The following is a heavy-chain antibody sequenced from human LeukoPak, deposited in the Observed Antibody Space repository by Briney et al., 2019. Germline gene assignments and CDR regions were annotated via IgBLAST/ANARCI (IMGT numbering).Heavy chain of an antibody. V-gene: IGHV4-30-4*01. CDR1: GGSISSGDYY. CDR2: IYYSGST. D-gene: IGHD3-22*01. Sequence: XXSLTCTVSGGSISSGDYYWRWVRQPPXXGLEWIGYIYYSGSTYYNPSLKSRVTISVDTSKNQFSLKLSSVTAADTAVYYCARSYYDSSGYYDVWGQGTLVTVSS. J-gene: IGHJ4*02. CDR3: ARSYYDSSGYYDV.